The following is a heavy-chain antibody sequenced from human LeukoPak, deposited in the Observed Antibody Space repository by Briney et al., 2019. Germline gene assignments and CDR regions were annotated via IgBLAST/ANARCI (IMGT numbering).Heavy chain of an antibody. CDR2: IGTAGDT. CDR3: ARDPYYYDSSGYYHDAFDI. D-gene: IGHD3-22*01. CDR1: GFTFSSYD. Sequence: PGGSLRLSCAASGFTFSSYDMHWVRQATGKGLEWVSAIGTAGDTYYPGSVKGRFTIPRDNAKNTLYLQMNSLRAEDTAVYYCARDPYYYDSSGYYHDAFDIWGQGTMVTVSS. J-gene: IGHJ3*02. V-gene: IGHV3-13*01.